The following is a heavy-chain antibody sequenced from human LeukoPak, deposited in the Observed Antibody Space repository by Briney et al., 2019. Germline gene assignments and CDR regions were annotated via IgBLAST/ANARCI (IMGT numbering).Heavy chain of an antibody. CDR3: AKAGIGYYYYMDV. V-gene: IGHV3-23*01. D-gene: IGHD1-14*01. CDR2: ISGSGGSA. Sequence: PGGSLRLSCAASGFTFSSYAMSWVRQAPGKGLEWVSAISGSGGSAYYADSVKGRFTISRDNSKNTLYLQMNSLRAEDTAVYYCAKAGIGYYYYMDVWGKGTTVTVSS. CDR1: GFTFSSYA. J-gene: IGHJ6*03.